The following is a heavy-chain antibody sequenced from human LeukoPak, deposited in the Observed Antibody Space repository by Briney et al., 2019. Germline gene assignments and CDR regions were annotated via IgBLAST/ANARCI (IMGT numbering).Heavy chain of an antibody. Sequence: GGSLRLSCTGSGFTFGDHAMSWVRQAPGKGLEWVGFIRSKAYRGTTEYAASVKGRFTISRDDSASIAYLQMNSLKTEDTAVYYCARGPKQLRIHNAMDVWGQGTTVTVSS. CDR2: IRSKAYRGTT. D-gene: IGHD1-1*01. CDR3: ARGPKQLRIHNAMDV. J-gene: IGHJ6*02. CDR1: GFTFGDHA. V-gene: IGHV3-49*04.